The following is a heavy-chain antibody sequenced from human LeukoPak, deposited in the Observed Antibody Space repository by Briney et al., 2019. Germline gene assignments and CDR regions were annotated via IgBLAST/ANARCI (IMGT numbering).Heavy chain of an antibody. D-gene: IGHD2-15*01. CDR3: AKDQGYCSGGRCYSDTYYYYYMDV. J-gene: IGHJ6*03. V-gene: IGHV3-30*02. CDR1: GFTFSSYG. CDR2: IRYDGSNK. Sequence: PGGSLRLSCAASGFTFSSYGMHWVRQAPGKGLEWVAFIRYDGSNKYYADSVKGRFTISRDNSKNTLYLQMNSLRAEDMAVYYCAKDQGYCSGGRCYSDTYYYYYMDVWGKGTTVTVSS.